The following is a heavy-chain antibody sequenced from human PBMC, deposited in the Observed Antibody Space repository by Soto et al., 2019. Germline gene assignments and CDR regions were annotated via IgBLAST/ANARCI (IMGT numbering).Heavy chain of an antibody. J-gene: IGHJ6*02. CDR1: GYTFTRSG. CDR2: ISSYNGDT. D-gene: IGHD5-12*01. CDR3: ARVGVAPYYYYGMDV. V-gene: IGHV1-18*01. Sequence: QVQLEQSGAEVKKPGASVKVSCKASGYTFTRSGISWVRQAPGQGPEWMGWISSYNGDTNYAQTFQGRVTMTTDTSTSTAYMELRSLRSDDTAVYYCARVGVAPYYYYGMDVGGQGTPVTVSS.